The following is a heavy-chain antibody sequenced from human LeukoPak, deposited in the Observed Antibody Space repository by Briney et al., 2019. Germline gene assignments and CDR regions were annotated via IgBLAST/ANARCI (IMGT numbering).Heavy chain of an antibody. J-gene: IGHJ3*02. CDR3: AKLKGAHPYAFDI. Sequence: GGSLRLSCAASGFTFSSYAMTWVRQPPGKGLEWVSVIGGSGVSRYYADSVKGRFIISRDNSKNTLYLQMNSLRAEDTAVYYCAKLKGAHPYAFDIWGQGTMVTVSS. CDR1: GFTFSSYA. V-gene: IGHV3-23*01. CDR2: IGGSGVSR. D-gene: IGHD4/OR15-4a*01.